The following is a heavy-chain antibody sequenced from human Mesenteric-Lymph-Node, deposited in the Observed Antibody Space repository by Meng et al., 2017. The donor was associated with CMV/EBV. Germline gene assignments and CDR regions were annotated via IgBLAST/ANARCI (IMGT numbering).Heavy chain of an antibody. CDR2: MNPNSGNT. V-gene: IGHV1-8*01. Sequence: ASVKVSCKASGYTFTSYDINWVRQATGQGLEWMGWMNPNSGNTGYAQKFQGRVTMTRNTSISTAYMELSSLRSEDTAVYYCAREHPGPAGMLGGTLVDYWGQGTLVTVSS. CDR3: AREHPGPAGMLGGTLVDY. D-gene: IGHD2-2*01. J-gene: IGHJ4*02. CDR1: GYTFTSYD.